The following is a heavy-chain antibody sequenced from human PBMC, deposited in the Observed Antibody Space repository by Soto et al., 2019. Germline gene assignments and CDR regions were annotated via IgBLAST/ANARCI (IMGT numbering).Heavy chain of an antibody. Sequence: GGSLRLSCVASGFTVSTSYLSWVRQAPGKGLEWVSAISGSGGSTYYADSVKGRFTISRDNSKNTLYLQMNSLRAEDTAVYYCAKDRSGYYNYWGQGALV. D-gene: IGHD3-3*01. CDR2: ISGSGGST. J-gene: IGHJ4*02. CDR3: AKDRSGYYNY. CDR1: GFTVSTSY. V-gene: IGHV3-23*01.